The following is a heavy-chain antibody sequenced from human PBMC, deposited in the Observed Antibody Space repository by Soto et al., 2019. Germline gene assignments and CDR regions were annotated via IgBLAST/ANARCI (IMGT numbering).Heavy chain of an antibody. J-gene: IGHJ4*02. CDR2: ISGSGGIT. CDR1: GFTFSSYA. CDR3: AKAVRGYSYDPFDY. Sequence: EVQLLESGGGLVQPGGSLRLSCAASGFTFSSYAMSWVRQAPGKGLEWVSAISGSGGITYYADSVKGRFTISRDNSRITLYLQMNSLRAEDTAVYYCAKAVRGYSYDPFDYGGQGTLFTVSS. V-gene: IGHV3-23*01. D-gene: IGHD5-18*01.